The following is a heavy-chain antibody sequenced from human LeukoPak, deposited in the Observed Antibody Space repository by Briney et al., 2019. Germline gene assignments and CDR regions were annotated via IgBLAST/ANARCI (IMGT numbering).Heavy chain of an antibody. CDR1: GGSISSNNW. D-gene: IGHD1-1*01. CDR2: IYHSGSP. V-gene: IGHV4-4*02. J-gene: IGHJ4*02. Sequence: SGTLSLTCAVSGGSISSNNWWGWVRQPPGKGLEWIGEIYHSGSPNYNPSLKSRVTISVDKSRNHFSLNLSSVTAADTAVYYCARVNINNWHSCDYWGQGTLVTVS. CDR3: ARVNINNWHSCDY.